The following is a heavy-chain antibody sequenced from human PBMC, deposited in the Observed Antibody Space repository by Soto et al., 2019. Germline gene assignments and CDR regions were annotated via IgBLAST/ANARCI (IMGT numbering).Heavy chain of an antibody. CDR2: IKQDGSDK. J-gene: IGHJ4*02. V-gene: IGHV3-7*05. Sequence: EVQLVESGGGLVQPGGTLRLSCAASGFTFSNYWMYWVRQAPGKGLEWVAIIKQDGSDKRYVDSVKGRFTISRDNAKNSLYLQLNSLRAEDTAVYFCARTSRWLCDSWGQGTLVTVSS. CDR1: GFTFSNYW. D-gene: IGHD6-19*01. CDR3: ARTSRWLCDS.